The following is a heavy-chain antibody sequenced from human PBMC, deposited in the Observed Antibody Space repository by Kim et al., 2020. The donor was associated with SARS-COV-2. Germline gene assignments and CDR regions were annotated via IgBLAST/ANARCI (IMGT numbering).Heavy chain of an antibody. J-gene: IGHJ4*02. Sequence: SETLSLTCTVSGGSISSYYWSWIRQPPGKGLEWIGYIYYSGSTNYNPSLKSRVTISVDTSKNQFSLKLSSVTAADTAVYYCARHPLAPHYGDYVDSYFDYGGEGTLVTVSS. CDR1: GGSISSYY. CDR3: ARHPLAPHYGDYVDSYFDY. D-gene: IGHD4-17*01. V-gene: IGHV4-59*08. CDR2: IYYSGST.